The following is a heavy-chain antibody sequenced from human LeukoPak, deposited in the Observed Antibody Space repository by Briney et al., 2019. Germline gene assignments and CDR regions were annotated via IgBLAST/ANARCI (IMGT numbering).Heavy chain of an antibody. Sequence: SQTLSLTCTVSGGSISSGSYYWSWIRQPAGKGLEWIGRIYTSGSTNYNPSLKSRVTISVDTSKNQFSLKLSSVTAADTAVYYCARGRPIAARIMYYFDYWGQGTLVTVSS. V-gene: IGHV4-61*02. CDR3: ARGRPIAARIMYYFDY. D-gene: IGHD6-6*01. CDR1: GGSISSGSYY. CDR2: IYTSGST. J-gene: IGHJ4*02.